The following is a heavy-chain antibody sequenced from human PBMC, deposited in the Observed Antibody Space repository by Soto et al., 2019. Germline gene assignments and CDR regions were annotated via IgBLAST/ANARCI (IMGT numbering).Heavy chain of an antibody. CDR2: TYYRSKWHY. CDR1: GDSVSNNSVA. Sequence: SQTLSLTCVMSGDSVSNNSVAWNWVRQSPSRGLEWLGRTYYRSKWHYDYAPSVRSRITINPDTSKNHFSLQLNSVSPEDAAVYYCARTLRGRGVKYFDDWGQGTLVTVSS. CDR3: ARTLRGRGVKYFDD. J-gene: IGHJ4*02. D-gene: IGHD3-10*01. V-gene: IGHV6-1*01.